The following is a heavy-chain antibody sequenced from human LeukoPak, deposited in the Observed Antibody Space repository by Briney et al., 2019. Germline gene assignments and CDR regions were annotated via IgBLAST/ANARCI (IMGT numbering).Heavy chain of an antibody. J-gene: IGHJ6*03. CDR3: ARATMIPPYYMDV. D-gene: IGHD3-22*01. CDR2: INAGNGNT. CDR1: GYAFTSYA. Sequence: ASVKVSCKASGYAFTSYAMHWVRQAPGQRLEWMGWINAGNGNTKYSQEFQGRVTITRDTSASTAYMELSSLRSEDMAVYYCARATMIPPYYMDVWGKGTTVTVSS. V-gene: IGHV1-3*03.